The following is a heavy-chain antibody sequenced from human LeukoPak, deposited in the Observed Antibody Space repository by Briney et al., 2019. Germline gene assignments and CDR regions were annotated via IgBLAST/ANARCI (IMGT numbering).Heavy chain of an antibody. CDR3: AKDLFCGSCYNGNGGIDY. CDR1: GFTFSSYS. Sequence: GGSLRLSCAASGFTFSSYSMNWVRQAPGKGLEWVSSISSSSSYIYYADSVKGRFTISRDNAKNSLYLQMNSLRAEDTAVYYCAKDLFCGSCYNGNGGIDYWGQGTLVTVSS. D-gene: IGHD2-15*01. CDR2: ISSSSSYI. J-gene: IGHJ4*02. V-gene: IGHV3-21*04.